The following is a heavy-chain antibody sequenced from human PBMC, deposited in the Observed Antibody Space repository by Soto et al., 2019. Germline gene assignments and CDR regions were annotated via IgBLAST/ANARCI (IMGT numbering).Heavy chain of an antibody. J-gene: IGHJ3*02. V-gene: IGHV3-74*01. CDR2: ISSDGSST. CDR1: GFSFSSYW. CDR3: ARCWYYDSNSYYSADGFDI. D-gene: IGHD3-22*01. Sequence: EVQLVESGGGLVQPGGSLRLSCAASGFSFSSYWMHWVRQAPGKGLVWVSRISSDGSSTNYADSVKGRFTISKDNAKNKLYLQMDSLRAEDTAVYYCARCWYYDSNSYYSADGFDIWGQGTMVTVSS.